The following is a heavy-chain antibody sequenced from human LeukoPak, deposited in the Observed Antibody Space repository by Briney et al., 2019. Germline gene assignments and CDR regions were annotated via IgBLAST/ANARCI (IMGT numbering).Heavy chain of an antibody. J-gene: IGHJ4*02. V-gene: IGHV1-2*02. CDR2: INPNSGGT. Sequence: ASVKVSCKASGYTFTYYYMHWVRQAPGHGLEWMGWINPNSGGTIYAQKFQGRVTMTRDTSISTAYLELSRLTSDDTAVYYCARDGACSSASCQNSDYWGQGTLVTVSS. CDR1: GYTFTYYY. D-gene: IGHD2-2*01. CDR3: ARDGACSSASCQNSDY.